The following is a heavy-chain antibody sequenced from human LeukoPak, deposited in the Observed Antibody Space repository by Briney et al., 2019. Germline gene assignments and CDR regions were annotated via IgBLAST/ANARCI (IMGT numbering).Heavy chain of an antibody. CDR1: GFTLSRYS. V-gene: IGHV3-48*01. CDR2: ISTSSSTM. Sequence: GGSLRLSCAASGFTLSRYSMNWVRQAPGKGLEWVSYISTSSSTMNYADSVKGRFTISRDDAKNSLYLQMNSLRAEDTAVYYCARDTWFYFDYWGQGTLVTVSS. D-gene: IGHD2/OR15-2a*01. J-gene: IGHJ4*02. CDR3: ARDTWFYFDY.